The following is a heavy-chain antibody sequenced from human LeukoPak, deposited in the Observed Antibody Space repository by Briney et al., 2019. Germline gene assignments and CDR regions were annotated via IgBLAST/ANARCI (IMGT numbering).Heavy chain of an antibody. D-gene: IGHD1-7*01. Sequence: ASVKVSCKASGYTFTSHYMHWVRQAPGQGLEWMGIINPSGGSTSYAQKFQGRVTMTRDTSTSTVYMELSSLRSEDTAVYYCAREPTETITNPPFDYWGQGTLVTVSS. CDR3: AREPTETITNPPFDY. J-gene: IGHJ4*02. CDR1: GYTFTSHY. V-gene: IGHV1-46*01. CDR2: INPSGGST.